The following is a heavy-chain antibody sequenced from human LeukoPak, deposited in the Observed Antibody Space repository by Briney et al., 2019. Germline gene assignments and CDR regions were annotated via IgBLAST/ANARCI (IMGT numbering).Heavy chain of an antibody. CDR1: GFTFSSYG. D-gene: IGHD1-1*01. J-gene: IGHJ4*02. CDR3: AKATGTLGN. Sequence: PGGSLRLSCAASGFTFSSYGMSWVRQAPGKGLEWVSAISGSGGSTYYADSVKGRFTISRDNSKSTLYLQMNSLTAEDTAIYYCAKATGTLGNWGQGTLVTVSA. CDR2: ISGSGGST. V-gene: IGHV3-23*01.